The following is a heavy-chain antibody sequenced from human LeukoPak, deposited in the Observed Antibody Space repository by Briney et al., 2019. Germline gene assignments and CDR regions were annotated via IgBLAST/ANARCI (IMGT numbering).Heavy chain of an antibody. J-gene: IGHJ6*03. Sequence: PGGSLRLSRAASGFTFSSYSMNWVRRAPGKGLEWVSSISSSSSYIYYADSVKGRFTISRDNAKTSLYLQMNSLRAEDTAVYYCARMPPDPYSSSWYGISYYYYYMDVWGKGTTVTVSS. D-gene: IGHD6-13*01. CDR1: GFTFSSYS. V-gene: IGHV3-21*01. CDR3: ARMPPDPYSSSWYGISYYYYYMDV. CDR2: ISSSSSYI.